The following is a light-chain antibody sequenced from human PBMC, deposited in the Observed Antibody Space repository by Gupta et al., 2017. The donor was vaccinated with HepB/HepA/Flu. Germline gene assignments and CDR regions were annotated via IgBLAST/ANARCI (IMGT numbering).Light chain of an antibody. CDR3: QQYGSSPFT. CDR2: GAS. Sequence: EIVLTQSPGTLSLSPGERATLARRASQSVSSSYLAWYQQKPGQAPRRLIYGASSRATGIPDRFSGSRSGTDFTLTISRLEPEDFAVYYCQQYGSSPFTFGPGTKVDIK. J-gene: IGKJ3*01. V-gene: IGKV3-20*01. CDR1: QSVSSSY.